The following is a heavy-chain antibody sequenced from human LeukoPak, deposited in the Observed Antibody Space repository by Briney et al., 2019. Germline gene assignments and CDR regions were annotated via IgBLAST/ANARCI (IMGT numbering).Heavy chain of an antibody. Sequence: GASVKVSCKASRYTFTSYGISWVRQAPGQGLEWMRWISAYNGQTNYAQKLQGRVTMTTDTSTSTAYMELRSLRSDDAAVYYCARVGCSSTSCYFGPAREGLGWFDPWGQGTLVTVSS. V-gene: IGHV1-18*01. D-gene: IGHD2-2*01. CDR2: ISAYNGQT. J-gene: IGHJ5*02. CDR1: RYTFTSYG. CDR3: ARVGCSSTSCYFGPAREGLGWFDP.